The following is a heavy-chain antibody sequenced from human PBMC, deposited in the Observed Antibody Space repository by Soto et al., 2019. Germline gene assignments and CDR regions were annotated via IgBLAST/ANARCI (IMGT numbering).Heavy chain of an antibody. D-gene: IGHD3-10*01. Sequence: HPGGSLRLSCAASGFTFSSYAMSWVRQAPGKGLEWVSAISGSGGSTYYADSVKGRFTISRDNSKNTLYLQMNSLRAEDTAVYYCAKGGRSSPQLRFGEPDPATGWFDPWGQGTLVTVSS. CDR3: AKGGRSSPQLRFGEPDPATGWFDP. J-gene: IGHJ5*02. CDR1: GFTFSSYA. CDR2: ISGSGGST. V-gene: IGHV3-23*01.